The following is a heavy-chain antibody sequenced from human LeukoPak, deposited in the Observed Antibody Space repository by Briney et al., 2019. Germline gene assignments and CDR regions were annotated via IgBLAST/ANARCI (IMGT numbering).Heavy chain of an antibody. D-gene: IGHD3/OR15-3a*01. J-gene: IGHJ6*02. Sequence: PSETLSLTCAVYGGSFSNFYWSWIRQPSGKGLEWIWEINHSGSTNYNPSLKSRVTVSVDTSKNQFSLKLSSVTAADTAMYYCARGGTGWDDAYFYYYYGMDVWGQGTTVTVSS. CDR2: INHSGST. CDR3: ARGGTGWDDAYFYYYYGMDV. V-gene: IGHV4-34*01. CDR1: GGSFSNFY.